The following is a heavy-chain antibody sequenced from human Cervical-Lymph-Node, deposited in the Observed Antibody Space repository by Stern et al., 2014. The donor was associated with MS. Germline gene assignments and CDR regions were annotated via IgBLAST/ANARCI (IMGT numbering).Heavy chain of an antibody. Sequence: VQLVQSGAELIRPGESLKISCKGSGFKFSIYWIAWVRQMPGKGLEWMGIIYPGGSDTRDTPSFQGQGTMSADESTSTAYLQRSSLNASDTAMYFYARQTAAWASDVWGQGTLVTVSS. D-gene: IGHD1-14*01. J-gene: IGHJ4*02. CDR3: ARQTAAWASDV. CDR2: IYPGGSDT. CDR1: GFKFSIYW. V-gene: IGHV5-51*01.